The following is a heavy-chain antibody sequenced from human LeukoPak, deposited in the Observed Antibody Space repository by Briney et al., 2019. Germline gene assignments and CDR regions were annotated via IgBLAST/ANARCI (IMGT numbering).Heavy chain of an antibody. CDR2: IYSSGSP. V-gene: IGHV4-59*08. D-gene: IGHD2-2*01. J-gene: IGHJ3*02. CDR3: ARRTRGAIDI. CDR1: GGSISSYY. Sequence: SETLSLTCTVSGGSISSYYWSWIRQSPGKGLEWIGYIYSSGSPTYNPSLKGRVTMSVDSSKNEFSLKVSSVTAADTAVYYCARRTRGAIDIWGQGTMVTVSS.